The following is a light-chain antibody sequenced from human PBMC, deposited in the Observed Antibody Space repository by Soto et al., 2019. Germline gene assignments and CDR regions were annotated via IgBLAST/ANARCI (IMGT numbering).Light chain of an antibody. CDR2: GAS. J-gene: IGKJ3*01. V-gene: IGKV3-20*01. Sequence: IVLTQSPGTLSLSPGERATLSCRASQSVNSNYLACYQQKPGQAPRLLIYGASNRATGIPDRFTGSGSGTDFTLIINRLEPEDFAVYYCQQYYASPPVTFGPGTRVETK. CDR3: QQYYASPPVT. CDR1: QSVNSNY.